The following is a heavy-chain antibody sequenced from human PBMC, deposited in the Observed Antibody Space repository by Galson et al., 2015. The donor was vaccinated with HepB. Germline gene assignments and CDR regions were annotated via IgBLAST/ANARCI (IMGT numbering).Heavy chain of an antibody. CDR1: GFTFGDYA. D-gene: IGHD2-2*01. CDR2: IRSKAYGGTT. Sequence: SLRLSCAASGFTFGDYAMSWVRQAPGKGLEWVGFIRSKAYGGTTEYAASVKGRFTISRDDSKSIAYLQMNSLKTEDTAVYYCTRDPGSGYCSSTSCFYYYGMDVWGQGTTVTVSS. V-gene: IGHV3-49*04. CDR3: TRDPGSGYCSSTSCFYYYGMDV. J-gene: IGHJ6*02.